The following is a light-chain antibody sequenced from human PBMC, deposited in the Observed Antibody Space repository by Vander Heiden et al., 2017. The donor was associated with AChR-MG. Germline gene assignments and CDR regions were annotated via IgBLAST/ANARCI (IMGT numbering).Light chain of an antibody. J-gene: IGLJ1*01. CDR2: DNN. Sequence: QSVLTQPPSVSAAPGQKVTISRPGSSSNIENNYVSWYQQLPGTAPNLLIYDNNKRPSGIPDRFSGSKSGTSATVGITGLQTGDEADYYCGTWDSSLSTVVFGTGTNVTVL. CDR1: SSNIENNY. CDR3: GTWDSSLSTVV. V-gene: IGLV1-51*01.